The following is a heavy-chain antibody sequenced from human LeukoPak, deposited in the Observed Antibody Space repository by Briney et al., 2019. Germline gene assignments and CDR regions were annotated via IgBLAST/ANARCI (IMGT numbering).Heavy chain of an antibody. J-gene: IGHJ6*03. CDR1: GGSISNYY. Sequence: SETLSLTCSVSGGSISNYYWSWIRRPAGKGLEWIGRIYTSGSTTYNSSLKSRVTISLDTSKNHFSLRLSSVTAADTAVYYCARGLVYDILTGYYYYYYYMDVWGKGTTVTVSS. CDR2: IYTSGST. D-gene: IGHD3-9*01. CDR3: ARGLVYDILTGYYYYYYYMDV. V-gene: IGHV4-4*07.